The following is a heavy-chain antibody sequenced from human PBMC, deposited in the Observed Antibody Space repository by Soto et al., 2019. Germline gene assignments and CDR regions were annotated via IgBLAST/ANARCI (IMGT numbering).Heavy chain of an antibody. D-gene: IGHD6-19*01. CDR3: AKVKSSGWYFFDY. Sequence: PGGSLRLSCAASGFTFSSSDMNWVRQAPGKGLEWVSTISHSDGSTYYADSVKGHFTISRDNSKNTLYLQINSLRAEDTALYYCAKVKSSGWYFFDYWGQGTLVTVSS. CDR2: ISHSDGST. J-gene: IGHJ4*02. CDR1: GFTFSSSD. V-gene: IGHV3-23*01.